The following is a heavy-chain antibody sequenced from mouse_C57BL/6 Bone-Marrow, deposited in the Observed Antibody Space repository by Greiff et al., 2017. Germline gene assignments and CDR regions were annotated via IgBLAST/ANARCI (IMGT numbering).Heavy chain of an antibody. D-gene: IGHD4-1*01. CDR2: IWRGGST. CDR1: GFSLTSYG. CDR3: DKMNWAWCAY. V-gene: IGHV2-4*01. J-gene: IGHJ3*01. Sequence: VQLQQSGPGLVQPSQSLSITCTVSGFSLTSYGVHWVRQPPGKGLEWLGVIWRGGSTDYNAAFISRLSISKDNSKSQVFFKMNSLQADDTAIYYCDKMNWAWCAYWGQGTLVTVSA.